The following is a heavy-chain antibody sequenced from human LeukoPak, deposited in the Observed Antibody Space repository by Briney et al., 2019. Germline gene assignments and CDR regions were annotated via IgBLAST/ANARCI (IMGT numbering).Heavy chain of an antibody. V-gene: IGHV4-39*01. Sequence: SETLSLTCPVSGGSISRSSYYWAWIRQPPGKGLEWFGSVYYGDSGEMHYTPSLKSRVTISADTSKNQFSLKVSSVTAADTAVYYCARRPPALGAFDIWGQGTMVSVSS. CDR2: VYYGDSGEM. CDR3: ARRPPALGAFDI. CDR1: GGSISRSSYY. J-gene: IGHJ3*02.